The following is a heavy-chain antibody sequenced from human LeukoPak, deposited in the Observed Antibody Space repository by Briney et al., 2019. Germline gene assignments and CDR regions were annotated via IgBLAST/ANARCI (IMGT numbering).Heavy chain of an antibody. CDR1: GGSISSFY. CDR2: IYSSGNA. V-gene: IGHV4-4*09. J-gene: IGHJ6*03. Sequence: SETLSLTCNVSGGSISSFYWSWIRQPPGKGLELIGFIYSSGNASYNPSLKSRVTISIDTSKNQFSLKLNSVTAADTAVYYCARLLRYYYYMDVWGKGTTVTVSS. CDR3: ARLLRYYYYMDV.